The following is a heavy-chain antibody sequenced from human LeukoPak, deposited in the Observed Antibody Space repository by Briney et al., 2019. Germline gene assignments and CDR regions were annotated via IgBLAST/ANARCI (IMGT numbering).Heavy chain of an antibody. CDR1: GFTFSSYA. V-gene: IGHV3-30-3*02. D-gene: IGHD1-14*01. Sequence: GGSLRLSCEASGFTFSSYAMHWVRQAPGKGLEWVAAISYDGDNKYYADSLKGRFTISRDNSKNTLYLQMNSLIGGDTAVYYCAKTGFQWGEYFYYMDVWGKGTTVTVSS. CDR3: AKTGFQWGEYFYYMDV. CDR2: ISYDGDNK. J-gene: IGHJ6*03.